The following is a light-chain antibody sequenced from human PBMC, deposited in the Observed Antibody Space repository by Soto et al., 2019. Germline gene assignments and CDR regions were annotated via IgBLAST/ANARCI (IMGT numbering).Light chain of an antibody. Sequence: SYELTQPPSVSVAPGQTASITCGGNVIGSISVHWYQQKPGQAPVLVVFDDNDRPSGIPERFSGSNSRNTATLTISRVEAGDEADYYCQVWDSSSDHVIFGGGTQLTVL. CDR1: VIGSIS. CDR3: QVWDSSSDHVI. V-gene: IGLV3-21*02. J-gene: IGLJ2*01. CDR2: DDN.